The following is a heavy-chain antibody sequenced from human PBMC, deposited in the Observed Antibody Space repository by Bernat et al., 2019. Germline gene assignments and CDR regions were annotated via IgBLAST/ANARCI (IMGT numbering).Heavy chain of an antibody. CDR2: ISSSSSTI. Sequence: EVQLVESGGGLVQPGGSLRLSCAASRFTFSNYSMNWVRQAPGKGLGWVSYISSSSSTIYYADYVKGRLTVSRDKAKNSLYLKLNSRRDEDTAVYYCARELWIGMEAVGVAYWGQTTLVSVS. CDR1: RFTFSNYS. CDR3: ARELWIGMEAVGVAY. J-gene: IGHJ4*02. V-gene: IGHV3-48*02. D-gene: IGHD1-26*01.